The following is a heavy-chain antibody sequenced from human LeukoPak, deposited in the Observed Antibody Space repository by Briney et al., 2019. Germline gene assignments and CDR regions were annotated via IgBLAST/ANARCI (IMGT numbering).Heavy chain of an antibody. CDR1: GFTSSSYA. CDR2: ISGSGGST. J-gene: IGHJ4*02. CDR3: AKDLDCSSTSCDRDY. D-gene: IGHD2-2*02. V-gene: IGHV3-23*01. Sequence: GASLRLSCAASGFTSSSYAMSWVRQAPGKGLEWVSAISGSGGSTYYADSVKGRFTISRDNSKNTLYLQMNSLRAEDTAVYYCAKDLDCSSTSCDRDYWGQGTLVTVSS.